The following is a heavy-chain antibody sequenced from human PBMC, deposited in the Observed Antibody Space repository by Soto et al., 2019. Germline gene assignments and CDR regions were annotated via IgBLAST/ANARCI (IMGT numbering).Heavy chain of an antibody. CDR3: ARQEGDCSGGSCYPGYFDY. J-gene: IGHJ4*02. D-gene: IGHD2-15*01. CDR2: IYYSGST. CDR1: GGSISSSSYY. Sequence: QLQLQESGPGLVKPSETLSLTCTVSGGSISSSSYYWGWIRQPPGKGLEGIGSIYYSGSTYYNPSLKSRVTISVDTSKNQFSLKLSSVTAADTAVYYCARQEGDCSGGSCYPGYFDYWGQGTLVTVSS. V-gene: IGHV4-39*01.